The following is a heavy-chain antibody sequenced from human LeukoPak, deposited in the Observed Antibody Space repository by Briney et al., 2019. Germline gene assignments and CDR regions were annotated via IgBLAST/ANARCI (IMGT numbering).Heavy chain of an antibody. J-gene: IGHJ4*02. CDR2: IRYDGSNK. D-gene: IGHD6-19*01. CDR1: GFTFSSYG. V-gene: IGHV3-30*02. Sequence: GGSLRLSCAASGFTFSSYGMHWVRQAPGKGLEWVAFIRYDGSNKYYADSVKGRFTISRDNSKNTLYLQMNSLRAEDTAVYYCARALGIAVAYNLGFDYWGQGTLVTVSS. CDR3: ARALGIAVAYNLGFDY.